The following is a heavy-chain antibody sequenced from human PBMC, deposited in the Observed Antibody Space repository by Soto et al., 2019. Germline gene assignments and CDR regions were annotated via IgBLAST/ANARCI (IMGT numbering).Heavy chain of an antibody. Sequence: SETLSVTYTVSGGSVSSVDYYWSWNRQPPGKGLEWIGYIYYSGNTNYNPSLKSRVIISVDTSKNQFSLKLSPVTAADTAVYYCAWCGHGNYYGMDVWGQGTTVTVSS. D-gene: IGHD1-26*01. J-gene: IGHJ6*02. CDR2: IYYSGNT. CDR3: AWCGHGNYYGMDV. CDR1: GGSVSSVDYY. V-gene: IGHV4-61*08.